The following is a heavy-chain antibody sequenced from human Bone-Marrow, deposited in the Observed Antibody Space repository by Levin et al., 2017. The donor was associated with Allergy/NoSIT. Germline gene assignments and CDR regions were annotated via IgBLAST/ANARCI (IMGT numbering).Heavy chain of an antibody. CDR2: IIPILGIA. CDR1: GGTFSSYT. D-gene: IGHD3-9*01. Sequence: SVKVSCKASGGTFSSYTISWVRQAPGQGLEWMGRIIPILGIANYAQKFQGRVTITADKSTSTAYMELSSLRSEDTAVYYCARVSTIVTLSIHLSYMDVWGKGTTVTVSS. CDR3: ARVSTIVTLSIHLSYMDV. J-gene: IGHJ6*03. V-gene: IGHV1-69*02.